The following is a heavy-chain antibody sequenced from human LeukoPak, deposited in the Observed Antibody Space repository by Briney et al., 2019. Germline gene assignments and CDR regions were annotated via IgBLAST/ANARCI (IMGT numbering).Heavy chain of an antibody. CDR3: ARGGLESGGASY. Sequence: SETLSLTCTVSGGSISSYYWSWIRQPPGKGLEWIGYIYYSGSTNYNPSLKGRVTISVDTSKNQFSLKLSSVTAADTAVYYCARGGLESGGASYWGQGTLVTVSS. D-gene: IGHD2-15*01. J-gene: IGHJ4*02. V-gene: IGHV4-59*01. CDR2: IYYSGST. CDR1: GGSISSYY.